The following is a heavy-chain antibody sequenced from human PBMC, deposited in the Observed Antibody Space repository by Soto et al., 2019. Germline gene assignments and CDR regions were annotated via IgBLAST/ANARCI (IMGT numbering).Heavy chain of an antibody. Sequence: SETLSLTCTVSGGSISSYFWSWIRQPPGKGLEWIGYIYYSGSTNYNPSLKSRVTISVDTSKNQLSLKLSSVTAADTAVYYCARRYGYSFDYWGQGTLVTVSS. CDR3: ARRYGYSFDY. CDR1: GGSISSYF. J-gene: IGHJ4*02. V-gene: IGHV4-59*08. CDR2: IYYSGST. D-gene: IGHD5-18*01.